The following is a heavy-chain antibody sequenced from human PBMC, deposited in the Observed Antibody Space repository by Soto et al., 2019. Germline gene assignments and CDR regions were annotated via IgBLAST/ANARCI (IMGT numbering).Heavy chain of an antibody. V-gene: IGHV2-70*01. CDR2: IDWDDDK. J-gene: IGHJ5*02. Sequence: SGPTLVNPTQTLTLTCTFSGFSLSTSGMCVSWIRQPPGKALEWLALIDWDDDKYYSTSLKTRLTISKDTSKNQVVLTMTNMGPVDTATYYCARISYGDYDWEAGWFDPWGQGTLVTVSS. CDR1: GFSLSTSGMC. CDR3: ARISYGDYDWEAGWFDP. D-gene: IGHD4-17*01.